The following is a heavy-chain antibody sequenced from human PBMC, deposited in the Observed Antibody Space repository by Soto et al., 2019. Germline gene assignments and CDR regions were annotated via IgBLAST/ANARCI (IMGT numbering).Heavy chain of an antibody. D-gene: IGHD3-22*01. V-gene: IGHV3-7*05. CDR1: GFTFSSFW. CDR2: IKQDGSEK. J-gene: IGHJ4*02. CDR3: ARGYFFDSSRYYADY. Sequence: EVQLVESGGGLVQPGGSLRLSCAASGFTFSSFWMYWVRQAPGRGLEWVATIKQDGSEKYHVDSVKGRFTISRDNAKNSLYRQMSSLGADDTAVYYCARGYFFDSSRYYADYWGQGTLVTVSS.